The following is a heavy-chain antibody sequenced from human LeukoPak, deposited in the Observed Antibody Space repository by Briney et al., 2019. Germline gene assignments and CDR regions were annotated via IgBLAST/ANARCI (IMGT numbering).Heavy chain of an antibody. V-gene: IGHV3-21*01. CDR3: ARGEWSSSPFDY. J-gene: IGHJ4*02. Sequence: GGSLRLSCAASGFTVSSNYMSWVRQAPGKGLEWVSFISSSSSYIYFADSVKGRFTISRDNAKNSLYLQMNSLRAEDTAVYYCARGEWSSSPFDYWGQGTLVTVSS. CDR1: GFTVSSNY. CDR2: ISSSSSYI. D-gene: IGHD6-6*01.